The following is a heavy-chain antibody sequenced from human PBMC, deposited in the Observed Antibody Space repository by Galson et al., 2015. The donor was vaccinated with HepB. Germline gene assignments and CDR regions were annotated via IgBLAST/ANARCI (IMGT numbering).Heavy chain of an antibody. CDR1: GFSLSTRGMC. Sequence: PALVTPTQTLTLTCTFSGFSLSTRGMCMNWIRQPPGKALEWLARIDWDDDKFYSTSLKTRLTISKDTSKNQVVLRITKIDPGDTATYYCARMAAAGTDDYWGQGILVTVSS. CDR2: IDWDDDK. CDR3: ARMAAAGTDDY. D-gene: IGHD6-13*01. J-gene: IGHJ4*02. V-gene: IGHV2-70*17.